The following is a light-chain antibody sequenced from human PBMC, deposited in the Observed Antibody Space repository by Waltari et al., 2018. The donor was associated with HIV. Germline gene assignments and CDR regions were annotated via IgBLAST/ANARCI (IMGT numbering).Light chain of an antibody. CDR1: QSIITY. V-gene: IGKV1-39*01. CDR2: GAS. CDR3: QQTFSPPRR. Sequence: DINMTQSPSSLSASVGDRVTITCRASQSIITYLNWYHQSPGKAPTLLIFGASTLHDGVSSRFSGSGSETDFTLSIAGLQREDSGTYFCQQTFSPPRRFGPGT. J-gene: IGKJ2*01.